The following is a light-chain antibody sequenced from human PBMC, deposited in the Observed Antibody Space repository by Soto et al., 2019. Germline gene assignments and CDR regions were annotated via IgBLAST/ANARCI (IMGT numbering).Light chain of an antibody. CDR1: SSDVGDYNY. Sequence: QSALTQPRSVSGSPGQSVTISCTGTSSDVGDYNYVSWYQQYLGKAPKLVIYDVSKRPSGVPDRFSGSKSGNTASLTISGLQAEDEADYYCCSFAGSYTFWVFGGGTKVTVL. V-gene: IGLV2-11*01. CDR2: DVS. J-gene: IGLJ3*02. CDR3: CSFAGSYTFWV.